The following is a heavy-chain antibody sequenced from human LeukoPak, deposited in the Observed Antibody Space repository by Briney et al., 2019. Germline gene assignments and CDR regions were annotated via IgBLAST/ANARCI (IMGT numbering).Heavy chain of an antibody. V-gene: IGHV3-73*01. J-gene: IGHJ6*02. CDR2: SRNKANSYAT. D-gene: IGHD4-17*01. CDR1: GFTFSGSA. CDR3: TRHLAGDYYYYYGMDV. Sequence: PGGSLKLSCAASGFTFSGSAMHWVRQASGKGLEWVGRSRNKANSYATAYAASVKGRFTISRDDSKNTAYLQMNSLKTEDTPVYYCTRHLAGDYYYYYGMDVWGQGTTVTVSS.